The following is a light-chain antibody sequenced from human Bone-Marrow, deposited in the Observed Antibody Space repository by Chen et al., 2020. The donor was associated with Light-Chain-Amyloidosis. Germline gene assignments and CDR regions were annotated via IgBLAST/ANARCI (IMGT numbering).Light chain of an antibody. V-gene: IGKV1-33*01. Sequence: DIQMIHSPSSLSASVGDRVTITCQASQGIANYLNWYQHKSGKAPKLLIYDASNLETGVPSRFSGSGSGTDFTLTITSLQPEDTATYYCQQYDNRPFTFGRGTKLEIK. J-gene: IGKJ2*01. CDR2: DAS. CDR1: QGIANY. CDR3: QQYDNRPFT.